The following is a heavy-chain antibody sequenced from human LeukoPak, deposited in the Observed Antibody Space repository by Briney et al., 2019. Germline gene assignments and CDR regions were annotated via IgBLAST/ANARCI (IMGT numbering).Heavy chain of an antibody. CDR2: IYYSGST. J-gene: IGHJ4*02. V-gene: IGHV4-30-4*08. Sequence: SQTLPLTCTVSGGSISSGDYYWSWIRQPPGKGLEWIGYIYYSGSTYYNPSLKSRVTISVDTSKNQFSLKLSSVTAADTAVYYCALLPAGGYDFGSDYWGQGTLVTVSS. CDR3: ALLPAGGYDFGSDY. CDR1: GGSISSGDYY. D-gene: IGHD5-12*01.